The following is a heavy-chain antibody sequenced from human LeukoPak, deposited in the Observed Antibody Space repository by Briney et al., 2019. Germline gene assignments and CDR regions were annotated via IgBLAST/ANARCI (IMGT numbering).Heavy chain of an antibody. CDR1: GGSISSYY. CDR3: TRHDAVPVIGHGMGV. J-gene: IGHJ6*02. D-gene: IGHD3-16*02. V-gene: IGHV4-59*08. CDR2: IYYTGIT. Sequence: SETLSLTCTVSGGSISSYYWSWIRQPPGKGLGWIGYIYYTGITNYNPSLESRVTISVDKSKNQFSLKLNSVTAADTAVYYCTRHDAVPVIGHGMGVWGQGNTVTVSS.